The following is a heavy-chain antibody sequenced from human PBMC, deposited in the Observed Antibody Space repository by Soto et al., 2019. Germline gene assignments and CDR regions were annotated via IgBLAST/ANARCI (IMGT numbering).Heavy chain of an antibody. V-gene: IGHV6-1*01. CDR2: TYYRSKWSS. Sequence: PSQTLSLTCAISGDSVSSKSAAWHWIRQSPSRGLEWLGRTYYRSKWSSNYAVSVKSRITMSVDTSKNHFSLHLSSVTAADTAVYYCARDYYESSGFDYWGQGTLVTVSS. J-gene: IGHJ4*02. CDR1: GDSVSSKSAA. CDR3: ARDYYESSGFDY. D-gene: IGHD3-22*01.